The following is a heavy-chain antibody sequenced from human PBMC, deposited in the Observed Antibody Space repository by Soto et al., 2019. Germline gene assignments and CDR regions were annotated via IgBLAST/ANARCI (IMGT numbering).Heavy chain of an antibody. CDR3: ARTRYFDWLFHFDY. CDR2: INPNSGGT. J-gene: IGHJ4*02. V-gene: IGHV1-2*04. Sequence: GASVKVSCKASGYTFTGYYMHWVRQAPGQGLEWMGWINPNSGGTNYAQKFQGWVTMTRDTSISTAYMELSRLRSDDTAVYYCARTRYFDWLFHFDYWGQGTLVTVSS. D-gene: IGHD3-9*01. CDR1: GYTFTGYY.